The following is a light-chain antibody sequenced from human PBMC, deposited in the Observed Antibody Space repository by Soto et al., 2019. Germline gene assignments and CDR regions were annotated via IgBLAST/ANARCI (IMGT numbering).Light chain of an antibody. CDR3: LQHLSYPRT. J-gene: IGKJ4*01. V-gene: IGKV1-6*01. Sequence: AIQLTQSPSSLTASVGDRVTITCRASQGIRIDLAWYQQKPGEAPKLLIYAASNLESGVPSRFSGRGSGTEFTLTISSLQPEDCATYFCLQHLSYPRTFGGGTKVEIK. CDR2: AAS. CDR1: QGIRID.